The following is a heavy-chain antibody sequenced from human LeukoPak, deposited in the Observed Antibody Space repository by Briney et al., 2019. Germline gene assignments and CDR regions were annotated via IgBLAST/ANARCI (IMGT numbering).Heavy chain of an antibody. V-gene: IGHV3-11*01. CDR1: GFTFSDYY. CDR2: ISSSGSII. Sequence: GGSLRLSCAASGFTFSDYYMSWIRQAPGKGLEWVSYISSSGSIISYADSVKGRFTISRDNAKNSLYLQMNSLRAEDTAVYYCARDGLRNYYDSSGYFYDYWGQGTLVTPSS. D-gene: IGHD3-22*01. J-gene: IGHJ4*02. CDR3: ARDGLRNYYDSSGYFYDY.